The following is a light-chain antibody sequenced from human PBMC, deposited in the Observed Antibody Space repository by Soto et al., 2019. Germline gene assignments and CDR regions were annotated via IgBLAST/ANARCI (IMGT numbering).Light chain of an antibody. CDR2: EGS. CDR3: CSYVGSSTPVL. J-gene: IGLJ2*01. Sequence: QSALTQPASVSGSPGQSITISCTGTSSDVGNYNLVSWYQQHPDKAPKLMIYEGSKRPSGISNRFSGSKSGNTASLTISGLQAEDEADYYCCSYVGSSTPVLFGGGTQLTVL. V-gene: IGLV2-23*01. CDR1: SSDVGNYNL.